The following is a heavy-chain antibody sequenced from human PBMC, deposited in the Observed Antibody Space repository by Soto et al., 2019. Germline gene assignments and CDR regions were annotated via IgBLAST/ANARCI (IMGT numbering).Heavy chain of an antibody. CDR1: GFTFSSYG. V-gene: IGHV3-23*01. CDR2: ISGDGSRA. Sequence: GGSLSLSCAASGFTFSSYGMHWVRQAPGKGLEWVAGISGDGSRAYYTDSVKGRFIVSRDNSKKTLHLQMDSLRVQDTAMYYCAKDRMITFGGITSLFDYWGQGALVTVSS. D-gene: IGHD3-16*01. J-gene: IGHJ4*02. CDR3: AKDRMITFGGITSLFDY.